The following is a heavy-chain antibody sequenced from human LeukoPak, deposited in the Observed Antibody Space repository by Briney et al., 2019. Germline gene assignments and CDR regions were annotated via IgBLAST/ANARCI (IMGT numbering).Heavy chain of an antibody. CDR1: GGSISSSSYY. CDR2: IYYSGST. Sequence: SGALSLPFTVSGGSISSSSYYWGWIRRPPGKGLEWMGSIYYSGSTYYNPSLKSRVTISVDTSKNQFSLKLSSVTAADTAVYYCARVRGGLRGTYYFDYWGQGTLVTVSS. D-gene: IGHD1-1*01. J-gene: IGHJ4*02. CDR3: ARVRGGLRGTYYFDY. V-gene: IGHV4-39*07.